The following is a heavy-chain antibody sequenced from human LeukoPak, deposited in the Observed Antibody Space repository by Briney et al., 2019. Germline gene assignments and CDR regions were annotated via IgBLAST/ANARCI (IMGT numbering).Heavy chain of an antibody. Sequence: SETLSLTCTVSGGSISSSSYYWGLIRQPPGKGLEYIGSIYYSGSTNYNPSLKSRVTISVDTSKNQFSPKLSSVTAADTAVYYCARGSVDFWSGFSDYYYMDVWGKGTTVTVSS. CDR3: ARGSVDFWSGFSDYYYMDV. V-gene: IGHV4-39*07. J-gene: IGHJ6*03. CDR2: IYYSGST. D-gene: IGHD3-3*01. CDR1: GGSISSSSYY.